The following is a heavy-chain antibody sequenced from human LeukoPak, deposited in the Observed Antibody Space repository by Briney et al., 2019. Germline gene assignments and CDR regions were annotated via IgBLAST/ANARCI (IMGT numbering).Heavy chain of an antibody. D-gene: IGHD2-15*01. Sequence: SETLSLTCAVYGGSFSGYYWGWIRQPPGKGLEWIGSIYNSGSTYYNPSLKSRVTISVDTSKNQFSLKLSSVTAADTAVYYCARGGNCSGGSCYSDRGWFDPWGQGTLVTVSS. CDR1: GGSFSGYY. CDR2: IYNSGST. V-gene: IGHV4-34*01. CDR3: ARGGNCSGGSCYSDRGWFDP. J-gene: IGHJ5*02.